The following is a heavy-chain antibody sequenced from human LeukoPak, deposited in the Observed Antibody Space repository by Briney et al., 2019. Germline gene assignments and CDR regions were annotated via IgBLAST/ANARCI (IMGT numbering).Heavy chain of an antibody. D-gene: IGHD1-20*01. J-gene: IGHJ4*02. CDR3: AGLPRYNWNEPLDY. V-gene: IGHV1-2*02. Sequence: ASVKVSCKASGYTLTDYYIHWVRQAPGQGLEWMGCIKPNSGGTKYAQTFQGRVTMTGDTSINTACMELSRLTYDDTAVYYCAGLPRYNWNEPLDYWGQGTLVTVSS. CDR2: IKPNSGGT. CDR1: GYTLTDYY.